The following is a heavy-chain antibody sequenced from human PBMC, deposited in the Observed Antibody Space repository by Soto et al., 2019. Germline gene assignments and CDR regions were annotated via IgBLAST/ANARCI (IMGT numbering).Heavy chain of an antibody. V-gene: IGHV4-59*08. J-gene: IGHJ4*02. D-gene: IGHD3-22*01. CDR1: GGSISSYC. CDR2: IYYSGST. CDR3: ARHGTYYYDSSGYYFDY. Sequence: SETLSLTCTVSGGSISSYCWSWIRQPPGKGLEWIGYIYYSGSTNYNPSLKSRVTISVDTSKNQFSLKLSSVTAADTAVYYCARHGTYYYDSSGYYFDYWGQGTLVTVSS.